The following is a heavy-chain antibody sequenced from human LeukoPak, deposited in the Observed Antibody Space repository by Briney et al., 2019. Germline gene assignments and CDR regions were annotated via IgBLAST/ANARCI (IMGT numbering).Heavy chain of an antibody. D-gene: IGHD3-9*01. J-gene: IGHJ4*02. Sequence: PGGSLRLSCAASGFTCSGYGMHWVRQAPGKGLEWVAFIRNDGSNKYYAGSMKGRFTISRDNSKNTLYLQINSLRTEDTAIYYCAKDDILTGYSLDYWGQGTLVTVSS. CDR3: AKDDILTGYSLDY. V-gene: IGHV3-30*02. CDR1: GFTCSGYG. CDR2: IRNDGSNK.